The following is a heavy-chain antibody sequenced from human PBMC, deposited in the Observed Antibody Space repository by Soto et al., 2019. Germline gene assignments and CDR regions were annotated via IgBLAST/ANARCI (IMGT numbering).Heavy chain of an antibody. D-gene: IGHD3-16*01. J-gene: IGHJ3*02. CDR2: SYDSGST. V-gene: IGHV4-59*01. Sequence: QVQLQESGPGLVKPSETLSLTCTVSGVSISSYYWSWIRQPPGKGLERLGYSYDSGSTNYNPSLKSRVTKSVDTSKNQFSQNLSSVAAADTAGYCCARGWGCDAFDIWGQGTMVTVSS. CDR1: GVSISSYY. CDR3: ARGWGCDAFDI.